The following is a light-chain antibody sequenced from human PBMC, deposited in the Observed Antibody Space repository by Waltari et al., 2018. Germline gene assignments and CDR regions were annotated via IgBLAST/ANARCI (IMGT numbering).Light chain of an antibody. J-gene: IGLJ1*01. CDR1: KLGDKY. CDR3: QAWDSSTFYV. V-gene: IGLV3-1*01. Sequence: SYELTQPPSVSVSPGQQANITCSGDKLGDKYASWYQQKPGQSPVLVIYQDTKRPSGIPERFSGSNSGNTATLTISGTQAMDEADYYCQAWDSSTFYVFGTGTKVTVL. CDR2: QDT.